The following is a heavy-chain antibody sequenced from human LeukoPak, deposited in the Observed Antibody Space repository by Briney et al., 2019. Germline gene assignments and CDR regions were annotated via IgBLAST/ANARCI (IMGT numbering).Heavy chain of an antibody. V-gene: IGHV3-30*18. CDR2: ISYDGSNK. CDR3: AKGGMTAASYYGMDV. CDR1: GFTFSSYG. Sequence: GGSLRRSCAASGFTFSSYGMHWVRQAPGKGLEWVAVISYDGSNKYYADSVKGRFTISRDNSKNTLYLQMNSLRAEDTAVYYCAKGGMTAASYYGMDVWGQGTTVTVSS. J-gene: IGHJ6*02. D-gene: IGHD2-2*01.